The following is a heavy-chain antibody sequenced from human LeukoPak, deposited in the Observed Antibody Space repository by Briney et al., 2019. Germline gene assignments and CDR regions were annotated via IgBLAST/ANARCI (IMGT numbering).Heavy chain of an antibody. CDR2: MNPNSGNT. V-gene: IGHV1-8*01. CDR3: TRDKPGEGAFGI. D-gene: IGHD7-27*01. Sequence: GASVKVSCKASGDTFANYDINWVRQATGQGLEWLGWMNPNSGNTGSAQKFQGRVTMTRNTYINTAYMELSSLRSDDTAVYYCTRDKPGEGAFGIWGQGTMVTVSS. CDR1: GDTFANYD. J-gene: IGHJ3*02.